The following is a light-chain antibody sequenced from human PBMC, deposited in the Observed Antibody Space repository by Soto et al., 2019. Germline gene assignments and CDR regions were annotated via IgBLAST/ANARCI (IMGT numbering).Light chain of an antibody. CDR1: QSVGSN. V-gene: IGKV3-15*01. J-gene: IGKJ1*01. CDR3: QQYGSSGT. Sequence: IVMTQSPATLSVPAGERATLSCRASQSVGSNLAWYQQRPGQAPRLLIYGASTRATGIPARFSGSGSGTDFTLTISRMEPEDFAVDDCQQYGSSGTFGQGTKVDIK. CDR2: GAS.